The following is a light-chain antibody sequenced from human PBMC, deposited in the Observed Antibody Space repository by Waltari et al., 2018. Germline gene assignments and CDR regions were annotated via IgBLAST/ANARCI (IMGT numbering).Light chain of an antibody. J-gene: IGKJ4*01. CDR2: KES. CDR1: QSMSKW. Sequence: IQMPQSPSTLSASVGDRIIFSCRASQSMSKWLAWYQQKPGKAPKLLIYKESTLESGVPSRFSGSGSGTEFTLTISSLQPEDFATYYCQQYNSYSLLSCGGGTKVEIK. V-gene: IGKV1-5*03. CDR3: QQYNSYSLLS.